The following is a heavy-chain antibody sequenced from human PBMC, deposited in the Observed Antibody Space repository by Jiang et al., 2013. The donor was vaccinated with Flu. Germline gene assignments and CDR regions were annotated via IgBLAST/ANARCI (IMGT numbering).Heavy chain of an antibody. J-gene: IGHJ4*02. CDR3: ARIAVAGLWGDYFDY. Sequence: KGLEWIGYIYYSGSTNYNPSLKSRVTISVDTSKNQFSLKLSSVTAADTAVYYCARIAVAGLWGDYFDYWGQGTLVTVSS. CDR2: IYYSGST. V-gene: IGHV4-59*01. D-gene: IGHD6-19*01.